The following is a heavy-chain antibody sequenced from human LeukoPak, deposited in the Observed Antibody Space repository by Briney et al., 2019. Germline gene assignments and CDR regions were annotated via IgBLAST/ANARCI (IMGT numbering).Heavy chain of an antibody. CDR1: GYSFTSYW. D-gene: IGHD2-15*01. CDR2: IYPGDSDT. CDR3: ARRGGYCSGGSCYYFDY. J-gene: IGHJ4*02. V-gene: IGHV5-51*01. Sequence: GESLKISCKGSGYSFTSYWIGWVRQMPGKGLEWMGIIYPGDSDTRYSPSFQGQVTISADKSISTAYLQWSSLKASDSAMYYCARRGGYCSGGSCYYFDYWGQGTLVTVSS.